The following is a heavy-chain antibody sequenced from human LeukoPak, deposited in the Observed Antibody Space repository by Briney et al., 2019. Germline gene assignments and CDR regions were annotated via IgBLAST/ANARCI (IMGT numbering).Heavy chain of an antibody. V-gene: IGHV1-69*13. J-gene: IGHJ6*02. Sequence: SVKVSCKASGGTFSSYAISWVRQAPGQGLEWMGGIIPIFGAANYAQKFQGRVTITADESTSTAYMELSSLRSEDTAVYYCARAGDSSGYYSEYYYYGMDVWGQGTTVTVSS. CDR3: ARAGDSSGYYSEYYYYGMDV. CDR2: IIPIFGAA. D-gene: IGHD3-22*01. CDR1: GGTFSSYA.